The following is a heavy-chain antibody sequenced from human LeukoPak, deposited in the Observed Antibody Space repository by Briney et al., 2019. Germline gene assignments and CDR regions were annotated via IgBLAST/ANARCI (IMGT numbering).Heavy chain of an antibody. Sequence: ASVKVSCKASGYTFTSYGISWVRQAPGQGLEWMGWISAYNGNTNYAQKLQGRVTMTTDTSTSTAYMELRSLRSDDTALFFCQRTAYDILTDAFDIWGQGTMVTVSS. V-gene: IGHV1-18*01. CDR3: QRTAYDILTDAFDI. D-gene: IGHD3-9*01. CDR2: ISAYNGNT. J-gene: IGHJ3*02. CDR1: GYTFTSYG.